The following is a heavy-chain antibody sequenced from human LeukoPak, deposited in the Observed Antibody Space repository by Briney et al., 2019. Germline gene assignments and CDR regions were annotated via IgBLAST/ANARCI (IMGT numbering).Heavy chain of an antibody. CDR1: GFTFDDYG. D-gene: IGHD6-19*01. CDR2: INWNGGST. CDR3: ASGYGSGWPFDY. V-gene: IGHV3-20*04. Sequence: RPGGSLRLSCAASGFTFDDYGMSWVRQAPGKGLEWVSGINWNGGSTGYADSVKGRFTISRDNAKNSLYLQMNSLRAEDTALYYCASGYGSGWPFDYWGQGTLVTVSS. J-gene: IGHJ4*02.